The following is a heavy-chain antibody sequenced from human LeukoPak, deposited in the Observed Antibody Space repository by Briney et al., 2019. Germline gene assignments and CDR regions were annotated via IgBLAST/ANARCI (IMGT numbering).Heavy chain of an antibody. CDR1: GGSFSGYY. D-gene: IGHD6-19*01. V-gene: IGHV4-34*01. J-gene: IGHJ4*02. Sequence: SETLSLTCAVYGGSFSGYYWSWIRQPPGKGLEWIGEINHSGSTNYNPSLKSRVTISVDTSKNQFSLKLSSVTAADMAVYYCARGRGYSSGWYYFDYWGQGTLVTVSS. CDR3: ARGRGYSSGWYYFDY. CDR2: INHSGST.